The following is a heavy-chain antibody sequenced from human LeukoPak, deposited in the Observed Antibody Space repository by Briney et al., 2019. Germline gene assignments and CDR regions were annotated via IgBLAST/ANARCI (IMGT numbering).Heavy chain of an antibody. D-gene: IGHD3-22*01. V-gene: IGHV4-59*01. Sequence: PSETLSLTCTVSGGSISIYYWSWIRQPPGKGLEWIGSIYYSGSTNYNPSLKSRVTISVDTSKNQFSLKLTSVTAADTAVYFCARVGSSGYQPLDYWGQGTLVTVSS. CDR2: IYYSGST. J-gene: IGHJ4*02. CDR1: GGSISIYY. CDR3: ARVGSSGYQPLDY.